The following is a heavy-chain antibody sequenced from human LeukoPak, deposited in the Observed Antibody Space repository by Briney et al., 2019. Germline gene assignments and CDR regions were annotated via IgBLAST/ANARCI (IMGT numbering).Heavy chain of an antibody. Sequence: GGSLRLSCAASGFTFSGYGMHWVRQAPGKGLEWVAVISYDGRNNYYADSVKGRFTISRDNSKNTLYLQMNSLRAEDTAVYYCARVSGYTNWFDPWGQGTLVTVSS. CDR3: ARVSGYTNWFDP. V-gene: IGHV3-30*03. CDR1: GFTFSGYG. D-gene: IGHD3-22*01. J-gene: IGHJ5*02. CDR2: ISYDGRNN.